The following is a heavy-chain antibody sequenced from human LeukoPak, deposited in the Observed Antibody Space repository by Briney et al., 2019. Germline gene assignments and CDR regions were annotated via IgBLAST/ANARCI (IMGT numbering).Heavy chain of an antibody. J-gene: IGHJ4*02. CDR1: GFTFGDYA. D-gene: IGHD6-19*01. CDR2: IRSKAYGGTT. V-gene: IGHV3-49*04. Sequence: QPGRSLRLSCTASGFTFGDYAMSWVRQAPGKGLEWVGFIRSKAYGGTTEYAASVKGRFTISRDDSKSIAYPQMNSLKTEDTAVYYCTRAHGGWFDYWGQGTLVTVSS. CDR3: TRAHGGWFDY.